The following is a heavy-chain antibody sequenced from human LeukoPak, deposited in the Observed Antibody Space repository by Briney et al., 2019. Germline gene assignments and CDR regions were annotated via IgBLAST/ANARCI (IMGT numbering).Heavy chain of an antibody. CDR2: IYNTGST. Sequence: PSETLSLTCTVPVGSFTSNAYYWGWIRQPPGKGLEWIGSIYNTGSTSYNPSLKSRVTISVDTSRNQFSLNLNSVTAADTAVFYCARHIPQWLGPDSFDIWGQGTMVTVSS. D-gene: IGHD6-19*01. CDR1: VGSFTSNAYY. J-gene: IGHJ3*02. CDR3: ARHIPQWLGPDSFDI. V-gene: IGHV4-39*01.